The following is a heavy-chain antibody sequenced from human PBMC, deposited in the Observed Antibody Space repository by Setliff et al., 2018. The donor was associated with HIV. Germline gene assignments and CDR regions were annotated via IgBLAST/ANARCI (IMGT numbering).Heavy chain of an antibody. J-gene: IGHJ3*02. CDR1: GFTSISYG. D-gene: IGHD5-18*01. V-gene: IGHV3-30*02. CDR3: AKMHTAMDPDTFDI. Sequence: GGSLRLSCAVSGFTSISYGMYWVRQAPGKGLEWVAFIRYDGSYRYYVDSVKGRFTISRDNSKNTMFLQMNSLRVEDTAIYYCAKMHTAMDPDTFDIWGQGTMVTVS. CDR2: IRYDGSYR.